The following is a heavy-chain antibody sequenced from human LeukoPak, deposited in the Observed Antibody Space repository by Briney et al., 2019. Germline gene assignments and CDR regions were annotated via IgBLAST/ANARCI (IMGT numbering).Heavy chain of an antibody. Sequence: GGSLRLSCAASGFTFDDYAMHWVRQAPGKGLEWVSGISWSSDAIDYVDSVKGRFTISRDNAKNSLYLQMNSLRAEDTALYYCAKEREGYSGYDSFDYWGQGTLVTVSS. D-gene: IGHD5-12*01. CDR3: AKEREGYSGYDSFDY. CDR1: GFTFDDYA. V-gene: IGHV3-9*01. CDR2: ISWSSDAI. J-gene: IGHJ4*02.